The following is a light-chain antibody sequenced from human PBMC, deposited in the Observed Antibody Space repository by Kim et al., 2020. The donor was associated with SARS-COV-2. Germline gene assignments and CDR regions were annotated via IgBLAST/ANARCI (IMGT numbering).Light chain of an antibody. Sequence: SYELTQPPSVSVSPGQTASITCSGDKLGNKYACWYQQKPGQSPVLVIYKDSKRPSGIPERFSGSNSGNTATLTISGTQAKDEADYYCQAWDSSTGVFGGG. CDR3: QAWDSSTGV. V-gene: IGLV3-1*01. CDR2: KDS. J-gene: IGLJ2*01. CDR1: KLGNKY.